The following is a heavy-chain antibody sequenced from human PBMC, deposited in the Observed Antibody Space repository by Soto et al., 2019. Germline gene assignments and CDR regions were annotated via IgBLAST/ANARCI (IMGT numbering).Heavy chain of an antibody. V-gene: IGHV1-3*01. Sequence: VKVSCKASGYSFTGYAMHWVRQAPGERLEWMGWINAGNGKTKYSQKFQGRVTITRDTSASTAHMEVSSLRSEDTAVYYCARDMAPVYDFWSGYCPYYWGQGTLVTVSS. CDR2: INAGNGKT. J-gene: IGHJ4*02. D-gene: IGHD3-3*01. CDR3: ARDMAPVYDFWSGYCPYY. CDR1: GYSFTGYA.